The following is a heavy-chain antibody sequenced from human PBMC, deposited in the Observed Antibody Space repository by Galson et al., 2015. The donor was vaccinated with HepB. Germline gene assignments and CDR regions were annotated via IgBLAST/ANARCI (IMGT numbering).Heavy chain of an antibody. V-gene: IGHV1-18*01. CDR1: GYTFTSYG. CDR2: ISAYNGNT. Sequence: SVKVSCKASGYTFTSYGISWVRQAPGQGLEWMGWISAYNGNTNYAQKLQGRVTMTTDTSTSTAYMELRSLRSDDTAVYYCARVTPKFYNSNLGYWGQGTLVTVSS. CDR3: ARVTPKFYNSNLGY. J-gene: IGHJ4*02. D-gene: IGHD4-11*01.